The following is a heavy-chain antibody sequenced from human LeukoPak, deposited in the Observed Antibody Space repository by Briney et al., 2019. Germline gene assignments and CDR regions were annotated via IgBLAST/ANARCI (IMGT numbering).Heavy chain of an antibody. J-gene: IGHJ4*02. CDR2: IYSGGST. V-gene: IGHV3-53*01. CDR1: GFTVSSNY. Sequence: GGSLRLSCAASGFTVSSNYMSWVRQAPGKGLEWVSVIYSGGSTYYADAVKGRFTISRDNSKDTLYLQMDSLRAEDTAVYYCAKGSGSSCYSPCDYWGQGILVTVSS. D-gene: IGHD2-15*01. CDR3: AKGSGSSCYSPCDY.